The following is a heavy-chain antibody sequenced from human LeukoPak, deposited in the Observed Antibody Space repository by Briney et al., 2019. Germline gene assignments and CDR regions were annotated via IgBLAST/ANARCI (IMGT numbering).Heavy chain of an antibody. J-gene: IGHJ4*02. CDR2: IYSGGSK. V-gene: IGHV3-66*02. CDR1: GFTVSSNY. CDR3: ARDGTYSSSWNDY. Sequence: GGSLRLSCAASGFTVSSNYMSWVRQAPGKGLGWVSVIYSGGSKYYADSVKGRFTISRENSKNTLYLQMNSLRAEDTAVYYCARDGTYSSSWNDYWGQGTLVTVSS. D-gene: IGHD6-13*01.